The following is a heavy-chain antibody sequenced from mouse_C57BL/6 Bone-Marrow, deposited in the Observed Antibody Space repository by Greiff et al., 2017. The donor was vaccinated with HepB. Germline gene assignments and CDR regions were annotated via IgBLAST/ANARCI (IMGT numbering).Heavy chain of an antibody. CDR1: GYSITSGYY. D-gene: IGHD1-1*01. CDR3: ARHYYGSSYPFDY. V-gene: IGHV3-6*01. CDR2: ISYDGSN. J-gene: IGHJ2*01. Sequence: EVQLQQSGPGLVKPSQSLSLTCSVPGYSITSGYYWNWIRQFPGNKLEWMGYISYDGSNNYNPSLKNRISITRDTSKNQFFLKLNSVTTEDTATYYCARHYYGSSYPFDYWGQGTTLTVSS.